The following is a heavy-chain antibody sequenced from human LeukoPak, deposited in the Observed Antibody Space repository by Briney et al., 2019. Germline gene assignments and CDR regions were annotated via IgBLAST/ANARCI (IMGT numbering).Heavy chain of an antibody. CDR2: IYSPGTN. CDR3: ARGIGTSYDSSRDAFDI. J-gene: IGHJ3*02. V-gene: IGHV4-61*02. D-gene: IGHD3-22*01. Sequence: SQTLSLTCTVSAGSINSGDYYWSWIRQPAGKGLQWIGRIYSPGTNYNYNPSVKSRVTISIDTSKNQFSLKLTSVTAADTAVYYCARGIGTSYDSSRDAFDIWGQGTMVTVSS. CDR1: AGSINSGDYY.